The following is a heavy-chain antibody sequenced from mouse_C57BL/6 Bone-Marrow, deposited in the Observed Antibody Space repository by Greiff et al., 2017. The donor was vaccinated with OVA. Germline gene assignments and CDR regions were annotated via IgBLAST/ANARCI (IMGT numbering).Heavy chain of an antibody. CDR2: IDPENGDT. J-gene: IGHJ2*01. CDR3: TTYYCGFDY. V-gene: IGHV14-4*01. CDR1: GFNIKDDY. Sequence: VQLQQSGAELVRPGASVKLSCTASGFNIKDDYMHWVKQRPEQGLEWIGWIDPENGDTEYASQFSGKATITADTSSNTAYLQLSSLTSEDTAVYYCTTYYCGFDYWGQGTTLTVSA. D-gene: IGHD1-1*01.